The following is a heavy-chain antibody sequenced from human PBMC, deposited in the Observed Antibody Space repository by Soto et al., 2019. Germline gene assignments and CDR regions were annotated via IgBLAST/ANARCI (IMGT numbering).Heavy chain of an antibody. CDR1: GFTVCSNY. CDR3: ARNGDSSDYRGWFDP. V-gene: IGHV3-66*01. Sequence: GGSRRLFCAAPGFTVCSNYINRVPQAPGKGLEWVSVIYSGGTTYYADSVKGRFTISRDNSKNTLYLQMNSLRAEDTAVYYCARNGDSSDYRGWFDPWGQGTLVTVSS. CDR2: IYSGGTT. J-gene: IGHJ5*02. D-gene: IGHD3-22*01.